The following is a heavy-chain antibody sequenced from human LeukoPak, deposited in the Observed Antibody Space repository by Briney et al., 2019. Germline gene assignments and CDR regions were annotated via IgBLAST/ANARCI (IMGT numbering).Heavy chain of an antibody. CDR2: IYHSGST. D-gene: IGHD2-2*01. Sequence: SETLSLTCTVSGYSISSGYYWGWIRQPPGKGLEWIGSIYHSGSTYYNPSLKSRVTISVDTSKNQFSLKLSSLTAADTAVYYCAKDPEPYQLLPNWFDPWGQGTLVTVSS. J-gene: IGHJ5*02. V-gene: IGHV4-38-2*02. CDR1: GYSISSGYY. CDR3: AKDPEPYQLLPNWFDP.